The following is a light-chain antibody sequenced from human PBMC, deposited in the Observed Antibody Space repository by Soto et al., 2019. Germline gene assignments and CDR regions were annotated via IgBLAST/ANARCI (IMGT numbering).Light chain of an antibody. V-gene: IGKV3-20*01. CDR1: QSVSSSY. CDR3: QQYGSSPK. Sequence: MMMTQSPATLSVSPGERATLSCRASQSVSSSYLAWYQQKPGQAPRLLIYGASSRATGIPDRFSGSGSGTDFTLTISRLEPEDFAVYYCQQYGSSPKFGQGTKVDI. CDR2: GAS. J-gene: IGKJ1*01.